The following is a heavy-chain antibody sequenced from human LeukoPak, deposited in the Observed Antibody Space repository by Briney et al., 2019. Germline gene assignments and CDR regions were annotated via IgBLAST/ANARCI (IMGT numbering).Heavy chain of an antibody. CDR2: ISGSSGST. Sequence: PGGSLRLSCAASGFTFSSYAMSWVRQTPGKGLEWVSAISGSSGSTYYADSVKGRFTISRDNSKNTLYLQMNSLRAEDTAVYYCANPASRITIFGVDPAPDAFDIWGQGTMVTVSS. D-gene: IGHD3-3*01. CDR3: ANPASRITIFGVDPAPDAFDI. V-gene: IGHV3-23*01. J-gene: IGHJ3*02. CDR1: GFTFSSYA.